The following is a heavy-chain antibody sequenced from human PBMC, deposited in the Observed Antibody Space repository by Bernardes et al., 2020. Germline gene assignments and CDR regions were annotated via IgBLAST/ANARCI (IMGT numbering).Heavy chain of an antibody. V-gene: IGHV3-48*01. D-gene: IGHD1-26*01. CDR3: VRDSDYSFDY. CDR1: GYTFSSYS. J-gene: IGHJ4*02. CDR2: IWTSSGAT. Sequence: VGSLRLSCAASGYTFSSYSMNWVRQAPGKGLEWVSHIWTSSGATHYADSVRGRFTISGDNAKNTLFLQMDSLRAEDTAVYYCVRDSDYSFDYWGQGTVGTGSP.